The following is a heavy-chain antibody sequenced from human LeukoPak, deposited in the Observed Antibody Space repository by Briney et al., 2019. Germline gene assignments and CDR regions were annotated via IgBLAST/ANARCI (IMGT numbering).Heavy chain of an antibody. J-gene: IGHJ4*02. CDR1: GGTFSSYA. V-gene: IGHV1-18*01. Sequence: ASVKVSCKASGGTFSSYAISWVRQAPGQGLEWMGWISAYNGNTNYAQKLQGRVTMTTDTSTSTAYMELRSLRSDDTAVYYCARFDYYDSPTRIDYWGQGTLVTVSS. CDR2: ISAYNGNT. D-gene: IGHD3-22*01. CDR3: ARFDYYDSPTRIDY.